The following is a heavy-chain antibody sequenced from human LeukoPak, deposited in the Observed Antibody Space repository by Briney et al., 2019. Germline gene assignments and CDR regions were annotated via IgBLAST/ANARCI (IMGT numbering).Heavy chain of an antibody. CDR2: ISGDGGST. Sequence: GGSLRLSCAASGFTFDDYAMHWVRQAPGKGLEWVSLISGDGGSTYYADSVKGRFTISRDNSKNSLYLQMNSLRTEDAALYYCAKDIGDYLTTDVWGKGTTVTVSS. J-gene: IGHJ6*04. CDR1: GFTFDDYA. V-gene: IGHV3-43*02. D-gene: IGHD4-17*01. CDR3: AKDIGDYLTTDV.